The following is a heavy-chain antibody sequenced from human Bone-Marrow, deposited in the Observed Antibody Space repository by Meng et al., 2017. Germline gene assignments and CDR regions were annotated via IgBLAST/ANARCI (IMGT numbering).Heavy chain of an antibody. V-gene: IGHV1-46*01. D-gene: IGHD3-10*01. CDR2: INPSGGST. CDR1: GYTFTSYY. CDR3: ARDTVTMVRGVIITGLGYNWFDP. J-gene: IGHJ5*02. Sequence: ASVKVSCKASGYTFTSYYMHWVRQAPEQGLEWMGIINPSGGSTSYAQKFQGRVTMTRDTSTSTVYMELSSLRSEDTAVYYCARDTVTMVRGVIITGLGYNWFDPWGQGTLVTVSS.